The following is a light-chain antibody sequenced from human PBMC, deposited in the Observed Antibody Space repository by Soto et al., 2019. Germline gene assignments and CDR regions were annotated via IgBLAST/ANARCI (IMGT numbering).Light chain of an antibody. CDR3: LLYDAAAPV. Sequence: QAVVTQEPSLTVSPGGTVTLTCASSTGAVTSGYYPNWFQQKPGQAPRALIYSTSNKQSWTPARFSGSLLGGKAALTLSGVQPEDEAEYYCLLYDAAAPVFGGGTQLTVL. V-gene: IGLV7-43*01. CDR2: STS. J-gene: IGLJ3*02. CDR1: TGAVTSGYY.